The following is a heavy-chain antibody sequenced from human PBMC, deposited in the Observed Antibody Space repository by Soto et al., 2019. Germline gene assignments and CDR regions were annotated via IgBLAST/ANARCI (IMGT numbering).Heavy chain of an antibody. CDR2: IWYDGSNK. J-gene: IGHJ6*02. CDR3: ARVREVWDIVVVPAAYYYGMDV. CDR1: GFTFSSYG. D-gene: IGHD2-2*01. Sequence: GGSLRLSCAASGFTFSSYGMHWVRQAPGKGLEWVAVIWYDGSNKYYADSVKGRFTISRDNSKNTLYLQMNSLRAEDTAVYYCARVREVWDIVVVPAAYYYGMDVWGQGTTVTVSS. V-gene: IGHV3-33*01.